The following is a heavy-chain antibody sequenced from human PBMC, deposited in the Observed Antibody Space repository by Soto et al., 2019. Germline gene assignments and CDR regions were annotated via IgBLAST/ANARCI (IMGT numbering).Heavy chain of an antibody. CDR3: AVGFGSVHFDY. V-gene: IGHV4-4*02. CDR2: IYHSGSA. CDR1: GVAISSSSW. J-gene: IGHJ4*02. Sequence: QVQLQQSGQGLVKPSGTLPLTCDVSGVAISSSSWWRWVRQPPGEGLEWVGEIYHSGSANYNPSLKRRAPISVDESKIQFSLRLPSVTAADTAIQYCAVGFGSVHFDYWGQGSLVTVSS. D-gene: IGHD3-10*01.